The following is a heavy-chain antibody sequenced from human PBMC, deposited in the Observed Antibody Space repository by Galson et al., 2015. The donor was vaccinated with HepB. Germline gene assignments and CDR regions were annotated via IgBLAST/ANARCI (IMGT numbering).Heavy chain of an antibody. J-gene: IGHJ3*02. CDR3: TTGAGSFDT. CDR2: TSYDGTTH. CDR1: GFMFNTYG. V-gene: IGHV3-30*07. Sequence: GFMFNTYGMHWVRQAPGKGLEWIAVTSYDGTTHYYADSVKGRITISRDNSKNTLYLQMNSLEIEDTAMYYCTTGAGSFDTWGQGTMVTVSS. D-gene: IGHD6-19*01.